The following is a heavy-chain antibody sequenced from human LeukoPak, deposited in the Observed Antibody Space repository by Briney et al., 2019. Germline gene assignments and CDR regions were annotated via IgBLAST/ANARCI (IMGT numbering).Heavy chain of an antibody. CDR3: AKDPAARWDYFDY. CDR2: IRYDGSNK. CDR1: GFTFSSYG. Sequence: PGGSLRLSCAASGFTFSSYGMHWVRQAPGKGLEWVAFIRYDGSNKYYADSVKGRFTISRDSSKNTLYLQMNSLRAEGTAVYYCAKDPAARWDYFDYWGQGTLVTVSS. J-gene: IGHJ4*02. D-gene: IGHD6-6*01. V-gene: IGHV3-30*02.